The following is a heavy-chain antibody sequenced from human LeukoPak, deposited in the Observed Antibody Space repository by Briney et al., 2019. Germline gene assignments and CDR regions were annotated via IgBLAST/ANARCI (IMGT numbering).Heavy chain of an antibody. V-gene: IGHV1-69*05. J-gene: IGHJ4*02. CDR2: IIPIFGTA. D-gene: IGHD2-15*01. CDR1: GGTFSSCA. CDR3: ARDSCSGGSCYWVHFDY. Sequence: VASVKVSCKASGGTFSSCAISWVRQAPGQGLEWMGRIIPIFGTANYAQKFQGRVTITTDESTSTAYMELSSLRSEDTAVYYCARDSCSGGSCYWVHFDYWGQGTLVTVSS.